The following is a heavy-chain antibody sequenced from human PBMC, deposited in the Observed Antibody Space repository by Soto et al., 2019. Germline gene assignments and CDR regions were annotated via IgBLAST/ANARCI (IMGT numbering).Heavy chain of an antibody. D-gene: IGHD6-19*01. CDR2: IYPGDSDA. CDR3: ARRVEVAGLRGESYYYGMDV. J-gene: IGHJ6*02. CDR1: GYNFTTCW. Sequence: GESLKISCKGFGYNFTTCWVAWVRQMTGKGLEWMGIIYPGDSDARYSPSFQGQVTISADKSTSTAYLQWSSLKASDTAMYYCARRVEVAGLRGESYYYGMDVWGQGTTVTVSS. V-gene: IGHV5-51*01.